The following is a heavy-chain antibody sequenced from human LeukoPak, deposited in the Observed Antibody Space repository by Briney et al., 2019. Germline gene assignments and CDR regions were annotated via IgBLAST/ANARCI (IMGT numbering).Heavy chain of an antibody. Sequence: SGPTLATPTQTLTLTCTISGFSLSTTGVGVGWIRQPPGEALESLAGIYGSDEKRYSPSQRSMLTITNDTSNNQVVLTLTNMDPVDTATYYCAHRRKAVCENWFDPWGPGTLVTVSS. CDR1: GFSLSTTGVG. D-gene: IGHD6-19*01. J-gene: IGHJ5*02. CDR3: AHRRKAVCENWFDP. V-gene: IGHV2-5*01. CDR2: IYGSDEK.